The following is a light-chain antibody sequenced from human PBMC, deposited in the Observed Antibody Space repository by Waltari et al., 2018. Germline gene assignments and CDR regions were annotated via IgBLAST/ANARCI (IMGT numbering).Light chain of an antibody. Sequence: DSQLNQSPSSMSASVGDRVHMTCRASQSIDYWLAWYQQRPGKAPKLLIHKISTLQSGVPSRFSGSGSGTEFTLTIASLQPDDFATYYCQRYNSYPLYTFGQGTRVEIK. CDR1: QSIDYW. V-gene: IGKV1-5*01. CDR2: KIS. CDR3: QRYNSYPLYT. J-gene: IGKJ2*01.